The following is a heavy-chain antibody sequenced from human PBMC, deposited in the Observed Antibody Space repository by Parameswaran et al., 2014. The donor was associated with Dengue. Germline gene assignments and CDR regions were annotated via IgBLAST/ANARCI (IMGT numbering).Heavy chain of an antibody. J-gene: IGHJ6*03. CDR2: IYHSGST. D-gene: IGHD3-3*01. CDR3: ARGVIFGVVTNYYYYMDV. V-gene: IGHV4-4*02. Sequence: VRQMPGKGLEWIGEIYHSGSTNYNPSLKSRVTISVDKSKNQFSLKLSSVTAADTAVYYCARGVIFGVVTNYYYYMDVWGKGTTVTVSS.